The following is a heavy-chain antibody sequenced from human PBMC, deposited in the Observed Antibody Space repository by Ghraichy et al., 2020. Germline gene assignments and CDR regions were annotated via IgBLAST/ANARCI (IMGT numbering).Heavy chain of an antibody. CDR1: GFSFSSYA. CDR3: AKAWGYCGGGSCPPYNWFDP. CDR2: IGGSGGST. Sequence: GGSLRLSCAASGFSFSSYAMTWVRQAPGKGLEWVSGIGGSGGSTYYADSVKGRFTSSRDNSKSTLYLEMNSLRVEDTAVYYRAKAWGYCGGGSCPPYNWFDPWGQGTLVTVSS. J-gene: IGHJ5*02. D-gene: IGHD2-15*01. V-gene: IGHV3-23*01.